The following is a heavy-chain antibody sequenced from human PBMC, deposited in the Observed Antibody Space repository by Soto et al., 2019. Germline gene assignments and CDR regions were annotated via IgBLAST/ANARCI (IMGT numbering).Heavy chain of an antibody. J-gene: IGHJ4*02. CDR3: ARVGNSALPY. CDR1: GFMFSGYE. Sequence: GGSLRLSCVASGFMFSGYEMNWVRQAPGKGLEWVAYISKSGTTKYYADSVKGRFTISRDTAKKTIYLQMNSLRVDDTAVYYCARVGNSALPYWGQGTLVTVSS. CDR2: ISKSGTTK. D-gene: IGHD7-27*01. V-gene: IGHV3-48*03.